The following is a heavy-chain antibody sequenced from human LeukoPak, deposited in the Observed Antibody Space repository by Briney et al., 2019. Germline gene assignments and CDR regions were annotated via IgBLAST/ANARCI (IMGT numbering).Heavy chain of an antibody. J-gene: IGHJ5*02. CDR2: INPNSGVT. D-gene: IGHD6-13*01. CDR1: GYTLTDYY. Sequence: ASVKVSCKASGYTLTDYYIHWVRQAPGQGLEWMGWINPNSGVTNYAQKFQGRVTLTRDTPISTAYMEVSRLRSDDTAVYYCARDSPASGIAPTFDPWGQGTLVTVSS. CDR3: ARDSPASGIAPTFDP. V-gene: IGHV1-2*02.